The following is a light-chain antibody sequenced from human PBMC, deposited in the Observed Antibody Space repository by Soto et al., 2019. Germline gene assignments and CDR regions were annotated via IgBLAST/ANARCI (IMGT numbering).Light chain of an antibody. CDR1: QSVSSTY. Sequence: EIVVTQSPGTLSLSPGERAILSCRAGQSVSSTYLAWYQQKPGQAPRLLIYDASSRATGVPDRFSGSGSGTDFTLSISRLEPEDFAVYYCQYYGSSKLTFGGGTKVDIK. V-gene: IGKV3-20*01. J-gene: IGKJ4*01. CDR2: DAS. CDR3: QYYGSSKLT.